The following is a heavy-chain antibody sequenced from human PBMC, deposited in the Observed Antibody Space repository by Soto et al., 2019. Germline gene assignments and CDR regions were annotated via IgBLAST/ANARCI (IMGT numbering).Heavy chain of an antibody. D-gene: IGHD5-12*01. Sequence: QVQLVQSGAEVKKPGSSVKVSCKASGGTFSSYAISWVRQAPGQGLEWMGGIIPIFGTANYAQKFQGRVTITADESTSTAYMELSSLISEDTAVYYCARDGAEMATTPGGFDYWGQGTLVTVSS. CDR2: IIPIFGTA. J-gene: IGHJ4*02. CDR1: GGTFSSYA. CDR3: ARDGAEMATTPGGFDY. V-gene: IGHV1-69*01.